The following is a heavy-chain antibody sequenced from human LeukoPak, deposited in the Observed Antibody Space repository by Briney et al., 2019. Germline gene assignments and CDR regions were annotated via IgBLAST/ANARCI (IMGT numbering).Heavy chain of an antibody. Sequence: GGSLRLSCAASGFTFSSHAMHWVRQAPGKGLEWVALISYDGSNKYYADSVKGRFTISRDNSRNTLYLQMNSLRAEDSAVYYCARGEGDDFWSRHFHYYYYYMDVWGKGTTVTVSS. D-gene: IGHD3-3*01. CDR2: ISYDGSNK. CDR1: GFTFSSHA. J-gene: IGHJ6*03. CDR3: ARGEGDDFWSRHFHYYYYYMDV. V-gene: IGHV3-30-3*01.